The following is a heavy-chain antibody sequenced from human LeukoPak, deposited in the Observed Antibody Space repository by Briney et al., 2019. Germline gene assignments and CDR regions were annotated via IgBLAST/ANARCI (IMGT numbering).Heavy chain of an antibody. CDR3: ARELPFDY. CDR1: GFTFSNYW. V-gene: IGHV3-74*01. CDR2: IKSDGSRT. Sequence: GSLRLSCAASGFTFSNYWMHWVRQAPGKGLVWVSRIKSDGSRTDYADSVKGRFTISRDNAKNTLYLQMNSLRAEDTAVYYCARELPFDYWGQGTLVTVSS. D-gene: IGHD2-15*01. J-gene: IGHJ4*02.